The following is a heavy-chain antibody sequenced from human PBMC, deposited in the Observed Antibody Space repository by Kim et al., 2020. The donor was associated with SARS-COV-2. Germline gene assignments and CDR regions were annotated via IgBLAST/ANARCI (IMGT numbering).Heavy chain of an antibody. D-gene: IGHD3-3*01. Sequence: SETLSLTCTVSGGSISSGDYYWSWIRQPPGKGLEWIGYIYYSGSTYYNPSLKSRVTISVDTSKNQFSLKLSSVTAADTAVYYCARVQTERITIFGVVTAGCFDPWGQGTLVTVSS. V-gene: IGHV4-30-4*01. CDR1: GGSISSGDYY. CDR2: IYYSGST. CDR3: ARVQTERITIFGVVTAGCFDP. J-gene: IGHJ5*01.